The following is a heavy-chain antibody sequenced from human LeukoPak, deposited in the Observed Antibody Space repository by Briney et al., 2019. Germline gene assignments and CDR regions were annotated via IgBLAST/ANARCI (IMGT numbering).Heavy chain of an antibody. J-gene: IGHJ4*02. CDR2: IYHSGST. V-gene: IGHV4-30-2*01. D-gene: IGHD1-26*01. CDR3: ARDRVVGAKGVFDY. CDR1: GGSISSGGYY. Sequence: SETLSLTCTVSGGSISSGGYYWSWIRQPPGKGLEWIGYIYHSGSTYYNPSLKSRVTISVDRSKNQFSLKLSSVTAADTAVYYCARDRVVGAKGVFDYWGQGTLVTVSS.